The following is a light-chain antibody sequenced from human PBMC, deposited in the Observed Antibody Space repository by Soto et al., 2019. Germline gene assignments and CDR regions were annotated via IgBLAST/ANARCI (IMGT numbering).Light chain of an antibody. CDR3: KQYYSTPIT. CDR2: WAS. CDR1: QSVLYSSNNKNY. V-gene: IGKV4-1*01. J-gene: IGKJ5*01. Sequence: DIVVTQSPDSLAVSLGERATINCKSSQSVLYSSNNKNYLAWYQQKPGQPPKLLIYWASTRESGVPDRFSGSGSGKDFTITISSLQAEDVAVYYCKQYYSTPITFGQGTRLEIK.